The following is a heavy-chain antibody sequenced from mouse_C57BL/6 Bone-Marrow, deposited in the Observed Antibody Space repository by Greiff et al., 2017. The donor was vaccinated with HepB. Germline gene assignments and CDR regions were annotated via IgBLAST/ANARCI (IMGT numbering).Heavy chain of an antibody. J-gene: IGHJ3*01. CDR1: GFTFSSYG. Sequence: EVKLVESGGDLVKPGGSLKLSCAASGFTFSSYGMSWVRQTPDKRLEWVATISSGGSYTYYPDSVKGRFTISRDNAKNTLYLQMSSLKSEDTAMYYCARQYYGSGGFAYWGQGTLVTVSA. CDR2: ISSGGSYT. CDR3: ARQYYGSGGFAY. V-gene: IGHV5-6*01. D-gene: IGHD1-1*01.